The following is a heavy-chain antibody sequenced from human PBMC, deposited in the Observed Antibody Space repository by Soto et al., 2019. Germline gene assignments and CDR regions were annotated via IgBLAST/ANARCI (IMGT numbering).Heavy chain of an antibody. D-gene: IGHD3-3*01. CDR2: IYYSGTT. CDR1: GDSISSSTYS. V-gene: IGHV4-39*01. CDR3: ARLSTIFGVDSIRGPSYHFDY. Sequence: SETLSLTCTVSGDSISSSTYSWGWVRQPPGKGLEWIGSIYYSGTTYYNPSLKSRVTISVDTSKNQLSLNLSSVTAADTAVYYCARLSTIFGVDSIRGPSYHFDYWGQGTLVTVSS. J-gene: IGHJ4*02.